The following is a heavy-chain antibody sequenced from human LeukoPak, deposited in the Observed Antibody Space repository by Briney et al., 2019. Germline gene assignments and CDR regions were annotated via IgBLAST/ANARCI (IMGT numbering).Heavy chain of an antibody. J-gene: IGHJ5*02. CDR1: GGTFSSYA. D-gene: IGHD2-15*01. Sequence: SVKVSCKASGGTFSSYAISWVRQAPGQGLGWMGGIIPIFGTANYAQKFQGRVTITADKSTSTAYMELSSLRSEDTAVSYCAREVAAPVLWFDPWGQGTLVTVSS. V-gene: IGHV1-69*06. CDR3: AREVAAPVLWFDP. CDR2: IIPIFGTA.